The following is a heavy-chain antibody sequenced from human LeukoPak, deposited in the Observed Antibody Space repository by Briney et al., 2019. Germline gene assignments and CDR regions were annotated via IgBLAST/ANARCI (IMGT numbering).Heavy chain of an antibody. V-gene: IGHV4-34*01. CDR2: INHSGST. J-gene: IGHJ3*02. CDR1: GGCFSGYF. D-gene: IGHD3-3*01. Sequence: SETLSLTCAGCGGCFSGYFWSWLRQPPGKSLKWIGEINHSGSTNYHLSLKSRVTISVDTSKNQFSLKLSSVTAADTAVYYCASKLRDFWSGYGDAFDIWGQGTMVTVSS. CDR3: ASKLRDFWSGYGDAFDI.